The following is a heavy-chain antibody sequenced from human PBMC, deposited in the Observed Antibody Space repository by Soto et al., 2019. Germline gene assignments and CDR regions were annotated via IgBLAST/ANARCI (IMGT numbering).Heavy chain of an antibody. D-gene: IGHD2-15*01. CDR3: ARQTPYCSGGSCPIDY. J-gene: IGHJ4*02. CDR2: IYPGDSDT. Sequence: PGESLKISCKGSGYSFTSYWIDWVRQMPGKGLEWMGIIYPGDSDTRYSPSFQGQVTISADKSISTAYLQWSSLKASDTAMYYCARQTPYCSGGSCPIDYWGQGTLVTVSS. V-gene: IGHV5-51*01. CDR1: GYSFTSYW.